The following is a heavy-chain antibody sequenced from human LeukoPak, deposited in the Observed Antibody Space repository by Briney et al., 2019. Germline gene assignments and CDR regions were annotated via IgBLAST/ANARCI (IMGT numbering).Heavy chain of an antibody. CDR2: INWNSGSI. CDR1: GFTFDDYA. J-gene: IGHJ3*02. CDR3: AKDIYDSSGTGAFDI. D-gene: IGHD3-22*01. V-gene: IGHV3-9*03. Sequence: GGSLRLSCAASGFTFDDYAMHWVRQAPGKGLEWVSGINWNSGSIDYADSVKGRFTISRDNAKNSLYLQMNSLRAEDMALYYCAKDIYDSSGTGAFDIWGQGTMVTVSS.